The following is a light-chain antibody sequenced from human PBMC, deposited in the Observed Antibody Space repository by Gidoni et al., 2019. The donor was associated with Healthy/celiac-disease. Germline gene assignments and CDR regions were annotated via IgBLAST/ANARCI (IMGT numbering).Light chain of an antibody. J-gene: IGKJ4*01. CDR2: AAS. CDR1: QSISSY. CDR3: QQSYSTPLT. Sequence: DIQMTQSPSSLSASVADRVTITCRASQSISSYLNWYQQKPGKAPKLLIYAASSLQSGVPSRFSGSGSETDFTLTISSLQPEEFATYYCQQSYSTPLTFGGGTKVEIK. V-gene: IGKV1-39*01.